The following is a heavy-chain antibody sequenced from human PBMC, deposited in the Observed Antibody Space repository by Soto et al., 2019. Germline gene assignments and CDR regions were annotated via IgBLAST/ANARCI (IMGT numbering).Heavy chain of an antibody. CDR1: GFTFSSYA. Sequence: GGSLRLSCAASGFTFSSYAMSWVRQAPGKGLEWVSAISGSGGSTYYADSVKGRFTISRDNSKNTLYLQMNSLRAEDTAVYYCATYGGSLGAYDYWGQGTLVTVSS. V-gene: IGHV3-23*01. D-gene: IGHD3-16*01. CDR2: ISGSGGST. CDR3: ATYGGSLGAYDY. J-gene: IGHJ4*02.